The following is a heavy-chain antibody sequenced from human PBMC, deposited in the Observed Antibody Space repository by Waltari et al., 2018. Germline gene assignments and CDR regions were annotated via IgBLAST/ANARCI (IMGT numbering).Heavy chain of an antibody. J-gene: IGHJ3*02. D-gene: IGHD3-16*01. Sequence: QVQLVQSGAEVKKPGASVKVSCQASGYTFTSYAMHWVRQPPGQRLEWMGWINGGKGNITYSQQFKGRVTNTRDRHAGTADRELSSVRAEDAAVYYGARGEGASGLDIGGQGRRVTVSS. CDR2: INGGKGNI. CDR3: ARGEGASGLDI. CDR1: GYTFTSYA. V-gene: IGHV1-3*01.